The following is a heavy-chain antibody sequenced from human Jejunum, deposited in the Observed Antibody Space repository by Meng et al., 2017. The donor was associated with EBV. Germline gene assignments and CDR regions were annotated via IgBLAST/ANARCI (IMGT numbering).Heavy chain of an antibody. D-gene: IGHD3-10*01. Sequence: QEQLVQSGTEVKKPGSSVRVSCKASGYRFTTYCIHWVRQAPGQGREWMGRINCNNGDTDYAQKFQDRVTMTRDTSITTAYMDLTGLTSNDTAFYYCARIRYGTGTDWFDPWGQGTLVTVSS. J-gene: IGHJ5*02. V-gene: IGHV1-2*06. CDR3: ARIRYGTGTDWFDP. CDR1: GYRFTTYC. CDR2: INCNNGDT.